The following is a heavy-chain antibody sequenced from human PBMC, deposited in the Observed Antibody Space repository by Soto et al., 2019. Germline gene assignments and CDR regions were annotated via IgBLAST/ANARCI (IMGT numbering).Heavy chain of an antibody. J-gene: IGHJ3*02. CDR1: GDSVSNNSAA. CDR2: TYYRSKWYN. V-gene: IGHV6-1*01. CDR3: ARERYGDYGRGTFDI. D-gene: IGHD4-17*01. Sequence: PSQTLSLTCAISGDSVSNNSAAWNWIRQSPSRGLEWLGRTYYRSKWYNDYAVSVKSRIIINPDTSKYEFSLQLNSVTPEDTAVYYCARERYGDYGRGTFDIWGQGTMVTVSS.